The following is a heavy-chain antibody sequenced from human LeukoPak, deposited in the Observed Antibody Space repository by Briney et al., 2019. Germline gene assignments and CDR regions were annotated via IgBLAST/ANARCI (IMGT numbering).Heavy chain of an antibody. Sequence: SETLPLTCTVSGGSISSYYWSWIRQPPGKGLEWIGHIYYSGSTNYNPSLKSRVTISVDTSENQFSLKLSSVTAADTAVYYCARSRDGYNLNAFNIWGQGTMVTVSS. CDR1: GGSISSYY. D-gene: IGHD5-24*01. CDR2: IYYSGST. CDR3: ARSRDGYNLNAFNI. J-gene: IGHJ3*02. V-gene: IGHV4-59*12.